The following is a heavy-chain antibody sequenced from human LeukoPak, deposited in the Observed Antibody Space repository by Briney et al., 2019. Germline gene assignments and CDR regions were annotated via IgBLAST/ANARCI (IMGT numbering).Heavy chain of an antibody. J-gene: IGHJ6*02. V-gene: IGHV3-66*03. Sequence: GGSLRLSCAASGFTVYSNYMTWVRQAPGKGLEWVSVIYSCGTTYYADSVKGRFTISRDNSKNTLYLQMNSLRAEDTAVYYCAKFGLRLRYYYYYGMDVWGQGTTVTVSS. CDR3: AKFGLRLRYYYYYGMDV. D-gene: IGHD5-12*01. CDR1: GFTVYSNY. CDR2: IYSCGTT.